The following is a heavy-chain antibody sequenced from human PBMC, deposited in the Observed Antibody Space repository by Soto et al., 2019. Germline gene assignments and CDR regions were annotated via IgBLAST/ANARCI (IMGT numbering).Heavy chain of an antibody. Sequence: PGGSLSLSSTVSGFTFSDYGMSWIRQAPGKGLEWVANIKQDGNEKYYVDSVKGRFTISRDNAKNSLYLQMNSLRGEDTAVFYCARGLGSSGWYSPRDAFDIWGQGTMVNV. CDR3: ARGLGSSGWYSPRDAFDI. D-gene: IGHD6-19*01. V-gene: IGHV3-7*01. CDR2: IKQDGNEK. CDR1: GFTFSDYG. J-gene: IGHJ3*02.